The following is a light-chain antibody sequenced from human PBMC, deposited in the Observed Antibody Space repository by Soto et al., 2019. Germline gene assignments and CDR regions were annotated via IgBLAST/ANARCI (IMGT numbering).Light chain of an antibody. J-gene: IGKJ4*01. CDR1: QSISSA. CDR2: DAS. CDR3: QQRSNWLT. Sequence: EIVLTQSPATLSLSPGERATLSCRASQSISSALAWYQQRPGQAPRLLIYDASDRADGIPARFSGTRSGTDFTLTVRSLEAEDFAVYYCQQRSNWLTFGGGTRVDI. V-gene: IGKV3-11*01.